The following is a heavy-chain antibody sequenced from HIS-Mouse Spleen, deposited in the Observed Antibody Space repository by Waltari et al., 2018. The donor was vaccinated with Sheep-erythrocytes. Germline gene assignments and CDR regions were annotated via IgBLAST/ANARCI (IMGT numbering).Heavy chain of an antibody. CDR1: GFTFSSYS. V-gene: IGHV3-21*01. CDR2: ISSSSSYI. D-gene: IGHD1-26*01. J-gene: IGHJ4*02. CDR3: ARVASGATFDY. Sequence: EVQLVESGGGLVKPGGSLRLSCAASGFTFSSYSMNWVRQAPGKGLEGFSSISSSSSYIYSADSVKGRFNISRDNAKNSLYLKMNSLRAEDTAVYYCARVASGATFDYWGQGTLVTVSS.